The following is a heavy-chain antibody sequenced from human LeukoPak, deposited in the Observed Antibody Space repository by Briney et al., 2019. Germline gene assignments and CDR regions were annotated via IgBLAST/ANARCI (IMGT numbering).Heavy chain of an antibody. V-gene: IGHV1-2*02. Sequence: GASVKVSCKASGYTFTGYYMHWVRQAPGQGLEWMGWINPNSGDTNYAQNFQGRVTLTRDTSISTAYMELSRLRSDDTAVFYCARANPPVTSSGSDYWGQGTLVTVSS. CDR3: ARANPPVTSSGSDY. J-gene: IGHJ4*02. CDR2: INPNSGDT. CDR1: GYTFTGYY. D-gene: IGHD1-26*01.